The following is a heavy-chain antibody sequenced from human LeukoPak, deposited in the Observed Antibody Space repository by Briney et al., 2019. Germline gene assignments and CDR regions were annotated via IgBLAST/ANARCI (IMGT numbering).Heavy chain of an antibody. CDR3: ARASGTNAFDI. CDR2: INHSGST. Sequence: SETLSLTCTVSGGSISTYYWNWIRQPPGKGLEWIGEINHSGSTNYNPSLKSRVTISVDTSKNQFSLKLSSVTAADTAVYYCARASGTNAFDIWGQGTMVTVSS. D-gene: IGHD6-13*01. V-gene: IGHV4-34*01. CDR1: GGSISTYY. J-gene: IGHJ3*02.